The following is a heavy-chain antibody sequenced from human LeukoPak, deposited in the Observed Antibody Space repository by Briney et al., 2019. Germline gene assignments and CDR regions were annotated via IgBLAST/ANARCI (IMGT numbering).Heavy chain of an antibody. D-gene: IGHD5-18*01. CDR1: GGSISSYY. J-gene: IGHJ5*02. CDR3: ARRGYSDWFDP. Sequence: SETLSLTCTVSGGSISSYYWSWIRRPPGKGLEWIGYIYYSGSTNYNPSLKSRVTISVDTSKNQFSLKLSSVTAADTAVYYCARRGYSDWFDPWGQGTLVTVSS. CDR2: IYYSGST. V-gene: IGHV4-59*08.